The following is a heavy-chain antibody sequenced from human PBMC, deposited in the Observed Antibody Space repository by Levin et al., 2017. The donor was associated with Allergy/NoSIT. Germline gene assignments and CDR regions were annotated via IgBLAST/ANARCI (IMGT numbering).Heavy chain of an antibody. D-gene: IGHD6-19*01. Sequence: GESLKISCAASGFTLSNHAVHWVRQPPGEGLEWLAAISYDGRNRVYADSVKGRFTISRDNSNNTVSLEMNSLRVADTALYYCARSRAVAGKQYFGLDVWGPGTTVTVSS. CDR3: ARSRAVAGKQYFGLDV. CDR2: ISYDGRNR. J-gene: IGHJ6*02. CDR1: GFTLSNHA. V-gene: IGHV3-30*04.